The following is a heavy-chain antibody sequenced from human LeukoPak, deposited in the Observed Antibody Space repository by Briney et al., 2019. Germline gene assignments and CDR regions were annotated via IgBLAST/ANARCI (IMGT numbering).Heavy chain of an antibody. CDR2: ISYDGSNK. Sequence: GGSLRVSCAASGFTFSSYAMHWVRQAPGKGLEWVAVISYDGSNKYYADSVKGRFTISRDNSKNTLYLQMNSLRAEDTAVYYCARDRGALVFTQVDYWGQGTLVTVSS. D-gene: IGHD3-22*01. CDR3: ARDRGALVFTQVDY. V-gene: IGHV3-30-3*01. J-gene: IGHJ4*02. CDR1: GFTFSSYA.